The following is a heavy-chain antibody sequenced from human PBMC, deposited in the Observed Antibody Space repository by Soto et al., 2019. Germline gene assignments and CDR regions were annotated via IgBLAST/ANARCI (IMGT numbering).Heavy chain of an antibody. CDR1: RYSFTDYW. CDR3: ASHTNSWYYFDH. CDR2: IYPGDSDT. D-gene: IGHD6-13*01. Sequence: EVQLVQSGAEVKKPGESLKISCKAFRYSFTDYWIGWVRQMPGKGLEWMGSIYPGDSDTRYSPSFQGQVTISADKSISTAYLQWSSLKASDSAIYFCASHTNSWYYFDHWGQGTVVTVSS. V-gene: IGHV5-51*01. J-gene: IGHJ4*02.